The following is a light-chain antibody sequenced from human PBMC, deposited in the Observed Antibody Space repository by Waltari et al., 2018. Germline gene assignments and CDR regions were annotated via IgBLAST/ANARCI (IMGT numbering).Light chain of an antibody. CDR3: QQYNNWPPT. V-gene: IGKV3-15*01. Sequence: ELVMTQSPAALSVSPGERATLSCKTSQYISINLVWYQQKPGQAPRVIIHGASTRATGIPTRFSGSGSGTDFTLTISSLQSEDFALYYCQQYNNWPPTFGQGTKVEVK. J-gene: IGKJ1*01. CDR2: GAS. CDR1: QYISIN.